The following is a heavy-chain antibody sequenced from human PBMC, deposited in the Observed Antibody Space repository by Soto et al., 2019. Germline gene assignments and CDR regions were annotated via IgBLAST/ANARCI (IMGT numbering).Heavy chain of an antibody. J-gene: IGHJ6*02. Sequence: QMQLVQSGPEVKKPGTSVKVSCKASGFTFTSSAVQWVRQARGQRLEWIGWIVVGSGNTNYAQKFQERVTITRDMSTSTAYMVLSSLRSEDTAVYYCAAVSSIAARPDKDGMDVWGQGTTVTVSS. CDR3: AAVSSIAARPDKDGMDV. D-gene: IGHD6-6*01. CDR2: IVVGSGNT. V-gene: IGHV1-58*01. CDR1: GFTFTSSA.